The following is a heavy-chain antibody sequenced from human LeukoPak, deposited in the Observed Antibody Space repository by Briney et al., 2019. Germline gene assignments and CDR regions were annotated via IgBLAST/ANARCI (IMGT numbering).Heavy chain of an antibody. V-gene: IGHV3-53*01. CDR3: ARASSIPDAFDI. CDR2: IYSGGST. D-gene: IGHD6-6*01. Sequence: GGSLRLSCAASGFTVSRNYMSWIRQAPGKGLEWVSVIYSGGSTNYADSVKGRFTISSDNSKNTVYLQMNGLRAEDTAVYYCARASSIPDAFDIWGQGTMVTVSS. J-gene: IGHJ3*02. CDR1: GFTVSRNY.